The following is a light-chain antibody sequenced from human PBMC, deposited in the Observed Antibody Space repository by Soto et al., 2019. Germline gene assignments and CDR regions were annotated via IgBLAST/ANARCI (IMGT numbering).Light chain of an antibody. Sequence: EIVLTQSPATLSLSPGERATLSCRASQSVSSYLAWYQQKPGQAPRLLISDASNRATGIPARFSGSGSGTDFTLTISSLEPEDFAVYYCQHYNDYSYTFGPGTNLEIK. CDR1: QSVSSY. CDR2: DAS. V-gene: IGKV3-11*01. J-gene: IGKJ2*01. CDR3: QHYNDYSYT.